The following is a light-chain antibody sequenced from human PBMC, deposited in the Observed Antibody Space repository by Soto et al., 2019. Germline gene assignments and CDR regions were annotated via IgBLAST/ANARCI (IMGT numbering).Light chain of an antibody. CDR1: SSDVGGYNY. Sequence: QSALTQPRSVSGSPGQSVTISCTGSSSDVGGYNYVSWYQQHPGKDPKLMIYNVNKRPLGVPDRFSGSKSGNTASLTISGLQAEDEADYYCSSYAGSYVVFGGGTKLTVL. CDR3: SSYAGSYVV. CDR2: NVN. V-gene: IGLV2-11*01. J-gene: IGLJ2*01.